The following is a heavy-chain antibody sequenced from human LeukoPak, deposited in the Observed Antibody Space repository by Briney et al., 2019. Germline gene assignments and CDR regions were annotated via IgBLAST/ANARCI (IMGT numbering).Heavy chain of an antibody. J-gene: IGHJ5*02. CDR3: AKSGGPLNNWFDP. V-gene: IGHV3-23*01. D-gene: IGHD3-10*01. Sequence: GGSLRLSCAPSEFTFSNYAMSWVSQAPGKGLEWVSAISGRGESTYYGDSVKGRFTISRDNAKNTLHLQMNSLRAEDTAVYYCAKSGGPLNNWFDPWGQGTLVTVSS. CDR1: EFTFSNYA. CDR2: ISGRGEST.